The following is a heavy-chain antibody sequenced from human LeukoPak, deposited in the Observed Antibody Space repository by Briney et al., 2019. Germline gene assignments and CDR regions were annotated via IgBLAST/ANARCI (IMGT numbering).Heavy chain of an antibody. Sequence: GGSLRLSCAASGFTFSTYAMSWVRQAPGKGLEWVSAISGGGGSTYYADSVKGRFTISRDNSKNTLYLQMNSLRAEDTAVYYCAKDPGYYYDSSGYYYFDCWGQGTLVTVSS. D-gene: IGHD3-22*01. CDR3: AKDPGYYYDSSGYYYFDC. J-gene: IGHJ4*02. V-gene: IGHV3-23*01. CDR2: ISGGGGST. CDR1: GFTFSTYA.